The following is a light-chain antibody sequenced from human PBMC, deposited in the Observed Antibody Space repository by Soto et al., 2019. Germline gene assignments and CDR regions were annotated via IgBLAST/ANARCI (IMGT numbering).Light chain of an antibody. V-gene: IGLV2-14*01. J-gene: IGLJ2*01. CDR3: SSYTSSSPVV. CDR2: DVS. CDR1: SSDLGGYNY. Sequence: QSVLTQPASVSGSPGQSITISCTGTSSDLGGYNYVSWYQQHPGKAPKLMIYDVSNRPSGVSNRFSGSKSGNTASLTISGLQSEDEADYYCSSYTSSSPVVFGGGTKLTVL.